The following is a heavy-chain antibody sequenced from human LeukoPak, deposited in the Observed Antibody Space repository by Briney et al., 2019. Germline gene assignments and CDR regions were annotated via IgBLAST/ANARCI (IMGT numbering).Heavy chain of an antibody. CDR2: ISSSGNTI. CDR1: RFTFSSYE. Sequence: GGSLRLSCAASRFTFSSYEMNWVRQAPGKGLEWISYISSSGNTIYYADSVKGRFTISRDNAKNSLYLQMNSLRIEDTAVYYCAKVFEVRGARRPKDYWGQGTLVIVSS. CDR3: AKVFEVRGARRPKDY. D-gene: IGHD3-10*01. V-gene: IGHV3-48*03. J-gene: IGHJ4*02.